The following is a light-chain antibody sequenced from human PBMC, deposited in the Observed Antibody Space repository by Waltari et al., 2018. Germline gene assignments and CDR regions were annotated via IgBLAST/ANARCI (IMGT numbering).Light chain of an antibody. CDR1: SNNVGPEG. CDR3: SAWDRSLSAWV. CDR2: RNN. Sequence: QSGLTQPPSVSKGLRQTATLTCPGDSNNVGPEGAAWVQQYQGHPPKLLCDRNNNRPSGISEKFYASRSGDTASLTITGLQPEDEADYYCSAWDRSLSAWVFGGGTKLTVL. V-gene: IGLV10-54*04. J-gene: IGLJ3*02.